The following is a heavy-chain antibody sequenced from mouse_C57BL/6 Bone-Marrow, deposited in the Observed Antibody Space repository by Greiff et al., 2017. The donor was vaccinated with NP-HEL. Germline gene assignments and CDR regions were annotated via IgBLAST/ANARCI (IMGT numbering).Heavy chain of an antibody. Sequence: QVQLQQPGAELVRPGSSVKLSCKASGYTFTSYWMDWVKQRPGQGLEWIGNIYPSDSETHYNQKFKDKATLTVAKSSSTAYMQLSSLTSEDSAVYYCARFSPDGYYPYWYFDVWGTGTTVTVSS. V-gene: IGHV1-61*01. D-gene: IGHD2-3*01. J-gene: IGHJ1*03. CDR2: IYPSDSET. CDR1: GYTFTSYW. CDR3: ARFSPDGYYPYWYFDV.